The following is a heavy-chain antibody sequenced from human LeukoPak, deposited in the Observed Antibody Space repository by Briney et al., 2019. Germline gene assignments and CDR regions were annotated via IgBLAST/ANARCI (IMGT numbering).Heavy chain of an antibody. CDR1: GGSISSYY. J-gene: IGHJ3*02. CDR3: ARGYYDSGLRAFDI. V-gene: IGHV4-59*08. CDR2: IYYSGST. D-gene: IGHD3-22*01. Sequence: PSETLSLTCTVSGGSISSYYWSWIRQTPGKGLEWIGYIYYSGSTNYNPSLTSRVTISVDTSKNQFSLKLSSVTAADTAVYYCARGYYDSGLRAFDIWGQGTMVTVSS.